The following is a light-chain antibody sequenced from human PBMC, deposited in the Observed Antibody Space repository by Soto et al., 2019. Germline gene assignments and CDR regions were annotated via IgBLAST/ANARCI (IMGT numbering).Light chain of an antibody. CDR2: LNSDGSH. J-gene: IGLJ2*01. Sequence: QPVLTQSPSASASLGASVKLTCTLSSGHSNYAIAWHQQQPDKGPRYLMNLNSDGSHTKGDGIPDRFSGSSSGTERYLTISSLQSEDEADYYCQTWATDTVVFGGGTKLTVL. V-gene: IGLV4-69*01. CDR1: SGHSNYA. CDR3: QTWATDTVV.